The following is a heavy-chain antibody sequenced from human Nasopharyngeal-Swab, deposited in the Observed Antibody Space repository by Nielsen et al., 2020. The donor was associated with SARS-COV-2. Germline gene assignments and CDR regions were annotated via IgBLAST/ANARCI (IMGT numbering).Heavy chain of an antibody. CDR1: GGSISSGGYS. CDR3: ARRNKNILTGFDY. Sequence: SETLSLTCAVSGGSISSGGYSWSWIRQPPGKGLEWIGYINHSGSTYYNPSLKSRVTISVDRSKNQFSLKLSSVTAADTAVYYCARRNKNILTGFDYWGQGTLVTVSS. D-gene: IGHD3-9*01. V-gene: IGHV4-30-2*01. CDR2: INHSGST. J-gene: IGHJ4*02.